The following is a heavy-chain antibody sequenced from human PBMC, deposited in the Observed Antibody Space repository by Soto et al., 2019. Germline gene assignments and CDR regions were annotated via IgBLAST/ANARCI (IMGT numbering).Heavy chain of an antibody. D-gene: IGHD2-15*01. V-gene: IGHV3-23*01. CDR2: ISGSGRET. CDR3: AKSERITVSIAAFRAGS. CDR1: GGTFIDFG. J-gene: IGHJ5*02. Sequence: WTAAGGTFIDFGVRCVLKTPGKGLEWVSAISGSGRETYYADSFKGRFTISRDNSRSTLSLQMNGLRVEDAAVYYCAKSERITVSIAAFRAGSWGQGTLVTLSS.